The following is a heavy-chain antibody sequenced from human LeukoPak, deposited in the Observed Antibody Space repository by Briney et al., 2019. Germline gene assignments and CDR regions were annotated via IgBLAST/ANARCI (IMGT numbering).Heavy chain of an antibody. CDR3: ARERDSGYDSYFDY. J-gene: IGHJ4*02. CDR2: INTNTGNP. Sequence: ASVKVSCKASGYTFTSYAMNWVRQAPEQGLEWMGWINTNTGNPTYAQGFTGRFVFSLDTSVSTAYLQISSLKAEGTAVYYCARERDSGYDSYFDYWGQGTLVTVSS. CDR1: GYTFTSYA. V-gene: IGHV7-4-1*02. D-gene: IGHD5-12*01.